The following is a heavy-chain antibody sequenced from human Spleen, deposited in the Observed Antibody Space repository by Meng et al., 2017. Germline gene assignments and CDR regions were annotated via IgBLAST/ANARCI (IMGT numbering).Heavy chain of an antibody. CDR3: ANLLPYSS. Sequence: ETLSLTCTVSGYSISSGYYWGWIRQPPGKGLEWVSVVSGTGSTTHYADSVKGRFTISRDNSKNTLYLQMSSLRVEDTAVYYCANLLPYSSWGQGTLVTVSS. V-gene: IGHV3-23*01. CDR2: VSGTGSTT. D-gene: IGHD6-19*01. J-gene: IGHJ4*02. CDR1: GYSISSGYY.